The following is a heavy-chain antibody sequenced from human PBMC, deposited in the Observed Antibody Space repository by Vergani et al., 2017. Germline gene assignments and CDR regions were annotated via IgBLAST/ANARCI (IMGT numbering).Heavy chain of an antibody. Sequence: QVQLQESGPGLVKPSETLSLICDVFDFISNGQYWGWIRQSPEKGLEWIGSLYASGSTYYSPSLKSRVAISIDTSKNHFSLRLSSVTAADTAVYYCARGRITMVRGVMRYFDLWGRGTLVTVSS. CDR1: DFISNGQY. J-gene: IGHJ2*01. CDR2: LYASGST. D-gene: IGHD3-10*01. CDR3: ARGRITMVRGVMRYFDL. V-gene: IGHV4-38-2*01.